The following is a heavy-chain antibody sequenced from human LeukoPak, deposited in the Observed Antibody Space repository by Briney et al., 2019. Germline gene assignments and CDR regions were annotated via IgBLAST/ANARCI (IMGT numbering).Heavy chain of an antibody. V-gene: IGHV3-23*01. CDR3: ARDPVMITFGGVGVYYFDY. J-gene: IGHJ4*02. CDR1: GITLSNYG. CDR2: ISDTGGRT. D-gene: IGHD3-16*01. Sequence: GGSLRLSCAVSGITLSNYGMTWVRQAPGKGLEWVAGISDTGGRTNYADSVKGRFTISRDNAKNSLYLQMNSLRAEDTAVYYCARDPVMITFGGVGVYYFDYWGQGTLVTVSS.